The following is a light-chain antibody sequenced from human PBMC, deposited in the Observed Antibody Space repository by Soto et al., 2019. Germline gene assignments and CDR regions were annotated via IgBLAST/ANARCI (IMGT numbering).Light chain of an antibody. CDR2: GAS. Sequence: IQMTQSPSTLSASVGDSVTITCLARQRINRCLAWCQQKPGKAPKVLLYGASSRESGVPSRFSGSGSGTEYTLTISSLQPDDFATYFCQQYDSNPWTFGQGTKVEMK. CDR3: QQYDSNPWT. J-gene: IGKJ1*01. V-gene: IGKV1-5*03. CDR1: QRINRC.